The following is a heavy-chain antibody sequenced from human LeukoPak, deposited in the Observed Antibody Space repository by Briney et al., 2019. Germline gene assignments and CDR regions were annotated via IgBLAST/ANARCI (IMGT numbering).Heavy chain of an antibody. CDR3: VFPLLGGDSGSTLKNFDY. J-gene: IGHJ4*02. CDR1: GFTFSSYA. Sequence: QTGGSLRLSCAASGFTFSSYAMSWVRQALGKGLEWVSAISGSGGSTYYADSVKGRFTISRDNSKNTLYLQMNSLRAEDTAVYYCVFPLLGGDSGSTLKNFDYWGQGTLVTVSS. D-gene: IGHD1-26*01. CDR2: ISGSGGST. V-gene: IGHV3-23*01.